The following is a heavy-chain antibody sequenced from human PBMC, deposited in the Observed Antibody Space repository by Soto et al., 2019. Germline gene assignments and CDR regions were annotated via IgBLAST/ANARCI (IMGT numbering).Heavy chain of an antibody. CDR2: INWNGGST. CDR3: ARDQDSIAAANHDAFDI. CDR1: GFTFDDYG. J-gene: IGHJ3*02. D-gene: IGHD6-13*01. V-gene: IGHV3-20*04. Sequence: GGSLRLSCAASGFTFDDYGMSWVRQAPGKGLEWVSGINWNGGSTGYADSVKGRFTISRDNAKNSLYLQMNSLRAEDTALYYCARDQDSIAAANHDAFDIWGQGTMVTVSS.